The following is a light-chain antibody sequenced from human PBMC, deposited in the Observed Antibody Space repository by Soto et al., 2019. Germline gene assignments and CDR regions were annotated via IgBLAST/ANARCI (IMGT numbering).Light chain of an antibody. J-gene: IGLJ1*01. CDR1: SSDVGGYNY. V-gene: IGLV2-11*01. CDR3: CSFAGNYIYV. Sequence: QLVLTQPRSVSGSPGQSVTISCTGTSSDVGGYNYVSWYLQHPGKAPKVMIYDVSKRPSGVPDRFSGSKSGNTASLTISGLQSEDEADYYCCSFAGNYIYVFGTGTKLTVL. CDR2: DVS.